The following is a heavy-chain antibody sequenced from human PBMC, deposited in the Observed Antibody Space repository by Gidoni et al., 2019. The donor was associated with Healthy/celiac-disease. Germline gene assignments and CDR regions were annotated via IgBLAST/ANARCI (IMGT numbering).Heavy chain of an antibody. J-gene: IGHJ5*02. CDR2: INHSGST. CDR1: GGSFSGYY. Sequence: QVQLQQWGAGLLTPSEPLSPTCAVYGGSFSGYYSSCIRQPPGKGLEWLGEINHSGSTNYNPSLKSRVTISVDTSKNQFSLKLSSVTAADTAVYYCARVVAAAFDPWGQGTLVTVSS. V-gene: IGHV4-34*01. D-gene: IGHD2-15*01. CDR3: ARVVAAAFDP.